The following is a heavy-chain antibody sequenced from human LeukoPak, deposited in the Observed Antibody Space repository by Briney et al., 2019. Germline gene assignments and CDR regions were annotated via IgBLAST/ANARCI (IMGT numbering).Heavy chain of an antibody. J-gene: IGHJ6*02. V-gene: IGHV1-18*01. CDR1: GYTFTSYG. CDR3: ARASYGRAYYYGMDV. D-gene: IGHD4-17*01. Sequence: ASVKVSCKASGYTFTSYGISWVRQAPGQGLEWMRWISAYNGNTNYAQKLQGRVTMTTDTSTSTAYMELRSLRSDDTAVYYCARASYGRAYYYGMDVWGQGTTVTVSS. CDR2: ISAYNGNT.